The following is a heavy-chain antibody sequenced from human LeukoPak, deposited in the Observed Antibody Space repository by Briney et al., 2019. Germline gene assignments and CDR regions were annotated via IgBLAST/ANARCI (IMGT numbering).Heavy chain of an antibody. CDR2: INHSGST. CDR3: AGGVYCSSTSCHLNAFDI. Sequence: SETLSLTCAVYGGSFSGYYWSWIRQPPGKGLEWIGEINHSGSTNYNPSLKSRVTISVDTSKNQFSLKLSSVTAADTAVYYCAGGVYCSSTSCHLNAFDIWGQGTMVTVSS. D-gene: IGHD2-2*01. V-gene: IGHV4-34*01. CDR1: GGSFSGYY. J-gene: IGHJ3*02.